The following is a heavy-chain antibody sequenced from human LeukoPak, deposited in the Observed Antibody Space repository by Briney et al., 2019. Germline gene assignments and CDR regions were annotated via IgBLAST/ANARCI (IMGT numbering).Heavy chain of an antibody. CDR1: GYFISSGYY. CDR2: IHHSGST. CDR3: ARHGEVRGIAAAGT. Sequence: SETLSLTCTVSGYFISSGYYWGWIRQPPGKGLQWIGSIHHSGSTYYNPSLKSRVTISVDTSKNQFSLKLSSVTAADTAVYYCARHGEVRGIAAAGTWGQGALVTVSS. J-gene: IGHJ5*02. V-gene: IGHV4-38-2*02. D-gene: IGHD6-13*01.